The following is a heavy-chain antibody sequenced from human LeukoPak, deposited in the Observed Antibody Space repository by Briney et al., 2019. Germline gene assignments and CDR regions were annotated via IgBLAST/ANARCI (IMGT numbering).Heavy chain of an antibody. D-gene: IGHD2-15*01. CDR1: GGSISSGDYY. Sequence: PSETLSLTCTVSGGSISSGDYYWSWIRQPPGKGLEWIGYIYYSGSTYYNPSLKSRVTISVDTSKNQFSLKLSSVTAADTAVYYCARDGRPYCSGGSCWWYWGQGTLVTVSS. CDR2: IYYSGST. CDR3: ARDGRPYCSGGSCWWY. J-gene: IGHJ4*02. V-gene: IGHV4-30-4*02.